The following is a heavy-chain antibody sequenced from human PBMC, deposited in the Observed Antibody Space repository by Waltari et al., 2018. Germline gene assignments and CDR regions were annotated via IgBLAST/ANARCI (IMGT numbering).Heavy chain of an antibody. V-gene: IGHV4-39*07. Sequence: LQLQESGPGLVKPSETLSLTCTVSGGSISSSSYYWGWLRQPPGKGLEWIGSIYYSGSNYYNPSLKSRVTISVDTSKNQFSLKLSAVTAADTAVYYCARDGAYGSGFDLWGRGTLVTVSS. CDR2: IYYSGSN. J-gene: IGHJ2*01. CDR3: ARDGAYGSGFDL. CDR1: GGSISSSSYY. D-gene: IGHD3-10*01.